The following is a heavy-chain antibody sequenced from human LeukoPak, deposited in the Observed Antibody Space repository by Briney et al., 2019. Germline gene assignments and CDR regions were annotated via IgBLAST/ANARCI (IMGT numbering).Heavy chain of an antibody. J-gene: IGHJ5*02. Sequence: PSETLSLTCTVSGGSISSSSHYWSWIRQPPGTGLEWIGEINHSGSTNYNPSLKSRVTISVDTSKNQFSLKLSSVTAADTAVYYCARGCSSTSCYDDPWGQGTLVTVSS. D-gene: IGHD2-2*01. CDR3: ARGCSSTSCYDDP. V-gene: IGHV4-39*07. CDR2: INHSGST. CDR1: GGSISSSSHY.